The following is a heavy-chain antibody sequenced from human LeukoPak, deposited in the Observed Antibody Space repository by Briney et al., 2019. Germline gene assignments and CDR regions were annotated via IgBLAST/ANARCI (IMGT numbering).Heavy chain of an antibody. V-gene: IGHV4-31*03. CDR3: ARTMHDYGDSPLDY. D-gene: IGHD4-17*01. CDR2: IYYSGST. J-gene: IGHJ4*02. Sequence: PSETLSLTCTVSGGSISSGGYYWSWIRQHPGKGLEWIGYIYYSGSTYYNPSLKSRVTISVDTSKNQFSLKLSSVTAADTAVYYCARTMHDYGDSPLDYWGQGTLVTVSS. CDR1: GGSISSGGYY.